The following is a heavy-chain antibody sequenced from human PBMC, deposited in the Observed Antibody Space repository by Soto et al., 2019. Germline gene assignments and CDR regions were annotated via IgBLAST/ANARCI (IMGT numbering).Heavy chain of an antibody. J-gene: IGHJ5*02. D-gene: IGHD2-2*01. V-gene: IGHV1-18*01. Sequence: ASVKVSCKTSGYTFSNYGITWVRQAPGQPLEWLGWISLYSDGTNYAQKFQGRVSMTTETSTTTAYMELRSLRSDDTAVYYCARVVPGAEAWFGPWGQGTPVTVSS. CDR2: ISLYSDGT. CDR3: ARVVPGAEAWFGP. CDR1: GYTFSNYG.